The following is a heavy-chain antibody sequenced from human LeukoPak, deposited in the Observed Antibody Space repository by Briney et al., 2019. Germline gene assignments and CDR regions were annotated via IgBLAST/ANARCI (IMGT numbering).Heavy chain of an antibody. CDR3: AGDRVLNDAFDI. CDR1: GYSISSGYY. V-gene: IGHV4-38-2*02. J-gene: IGHJ3*02. Sequence: SETLSLTCAVSGYSISSGYYWGWIRQPPGKGLEWIGSIYHSGSTYYSPSLKSRVTISVDTSKNQFSLKLSSVTAADTAVYYCAGDRVLNDAFDIWGQGTMVTVSS. CDR2: IYHSGST.